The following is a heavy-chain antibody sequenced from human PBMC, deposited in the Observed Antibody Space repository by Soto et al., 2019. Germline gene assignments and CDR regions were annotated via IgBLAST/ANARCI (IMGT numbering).Heavy chain of an antibody. J-gene: IGHJ4*02. CDR3: ARGYGGNQGSFDY. D-gene: IGHD4-17*01. CDR2: IIPIFGTA. Sequence: ASVKVSCKASGGSFSSYAISWVRPAPGQGLEWMGGIIPIFGTANYAQKFQGRVTITADESTSTAYMELSSLRSEDTAVYYCARGYGGNQGSFDYWGQGTLVTVSS. V-gene: IGHV1-69*13. CDR1: GGSFSSYA.